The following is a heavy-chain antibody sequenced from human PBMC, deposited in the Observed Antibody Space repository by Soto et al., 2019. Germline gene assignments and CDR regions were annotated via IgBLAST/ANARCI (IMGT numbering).Heavy chain of an antibody. CDR2: ISGSGESR. CDR1: GFPFSRYA. D-gene: IGHD5-12*01. V-gene: IGHV3-23*01. CDR3: EKAITNRLRVVEY. J-gene: IGHJ4*02. Sequence: PGGSLRLSCAASGFPFSRYATNWGRQAPGKGLEWVSGISGSGESRYHADSVNGRFTIYRHNSKNTLYPQINSPRAVVMAEKYFEKAITNRLRVVEYWGQGTQVTVSS.